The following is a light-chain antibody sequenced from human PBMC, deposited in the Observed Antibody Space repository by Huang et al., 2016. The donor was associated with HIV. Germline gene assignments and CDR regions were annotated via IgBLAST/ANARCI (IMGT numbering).Light chain of an antibody. CDR3: QHYGDSPLFT. V-gene: IGKV3-20*01. Sequence: EIVLTQSPGTLSLSPGERAALSCRASQRLTSSSLAWYQQKPGQAPRRLIYGASNRATGIPDKFSGSGSATDFTLIISRREAEDSAVYYCQHYGDSPLFTFGPGTKVEIK. CDR1: QRLTSSS. J-gene: IGKJ3*01. CDR2: GAS.